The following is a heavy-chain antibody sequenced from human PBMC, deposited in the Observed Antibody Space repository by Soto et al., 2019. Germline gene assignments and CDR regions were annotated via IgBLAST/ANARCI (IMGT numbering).Heavy chain of an antibody. D-gene: IGHD5-12*01. J-gene: IGHJ3*02. CDR2: IRSKANSYAT. V-gene: IGHV3-73*01. CDR3: TRHVGYSGYDGFAFDI. CDR1: GFTFSGSA. Sequence: GGSLRLSCAASGFTFSGSAMHWVRQASGKGLEWVGRIRSKANSYATAYAASVKGRFTISRDDSKNTAYLQMNSLKTEDTAVYYCTRHVGYSGYDGFAFDIWGQGTMVTVSS.